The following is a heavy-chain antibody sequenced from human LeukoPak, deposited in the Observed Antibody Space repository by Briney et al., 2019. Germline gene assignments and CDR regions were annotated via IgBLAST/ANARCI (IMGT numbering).Heavy chain of an antibody. Sequence: GRSLRLSCAASGFTVSSNYMSWVRQAPGRGLEWVSVIYSGGSTYYADSVKGRFTISRDNSKNTLYLQMNSLRAEDTAVYYCARAYDILTGLDYWGQGTLVTVSS. J-gene: IGHJ4*02. V-gene: IGHV3-53*01. D-gene: IGHD3-9*01. CDR2: IYSGGST. CDR1: GFTVSSNY. CDR3: ARAYDILTGLDY.